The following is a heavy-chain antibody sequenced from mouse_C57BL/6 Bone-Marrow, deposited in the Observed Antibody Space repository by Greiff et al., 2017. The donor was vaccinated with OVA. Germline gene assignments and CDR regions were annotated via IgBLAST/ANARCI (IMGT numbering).Heavy chain of an antibody. Sequence: VQLQQSGAELVRPGASVKLSCKASGYTFTDYYINWVKQRPGQGLEWIARIYPGSGNTYYNEKFKGKATLTAEKSSSTAYMQLSSLTSEDSAVYFCARNRFDYWGQGTTLTVSS. CDR3: ARNRFDY. D-gene: IGHD2-14*01. V-gene: IGHV1-76*01. CDR1: GYTFTDYY. J-gene: IGHJ2*01. CDR2: IYPGSGNT.